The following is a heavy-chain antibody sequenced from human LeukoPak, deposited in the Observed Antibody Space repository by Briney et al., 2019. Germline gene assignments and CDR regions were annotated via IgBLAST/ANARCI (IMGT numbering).Heavy chain of an antibody. J-gene: IGHJ4*02. CDR3: AKRGSYFGGFDY. D-gene: IGHD3-10*01. CDR2: ISGSGEST. CDR1: GFAFSNFD. V-gene: IGHV3-23*01. Sequence: PGGSLRLSCAASGFAFSNFDMNWVRQAPGKGLEWVSAISGSGESTYYAESLKGRFTISRDNSKNTLYLQMNGLRVEDTAIYYCAKRGSYFGGFDYWGQGTLLTVPS.